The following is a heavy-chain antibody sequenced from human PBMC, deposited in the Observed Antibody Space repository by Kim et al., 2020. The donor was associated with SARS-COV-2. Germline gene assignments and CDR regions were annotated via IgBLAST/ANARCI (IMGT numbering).Heavy chain of an antibody. CDR1: GYSISSSNW. V-gene: IGHV4-28*01. Sequence: SETLSLTCAVSGYSISSSNWWGWIRQPPGRGLEWIGDIYYSGSTYYNPSLKSRVTMSVDTSKNQFSLKLSSVTAVDTAVYYCARNNPAFDIWGQGTMVTVSS. CDR2: IYYSGST. J-gene: IGHJ3*02. CDR3: ARNNPAFDI.